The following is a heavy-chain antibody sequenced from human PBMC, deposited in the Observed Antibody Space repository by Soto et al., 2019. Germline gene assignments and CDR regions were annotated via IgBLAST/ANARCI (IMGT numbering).Heavy chain of an antibody. CDR3: ARGPRKRTIFGVVIRWFDP. V-gene: IGHV4-34*01. D-gene: IGHD3-3*01. Sequence: SETLSLTCAVYGGSFSGYYWSWIRQPPGKGLEWIGEINHSGSTNYNPSLKSRVTISVDTSKNQFSLKLSSVTAADTAVYYCARGPRKRTIFGVVIRWFDPWGQGTLVTVPQ. J-gene: IGHJ5*02. CDR2: INHSGST. CDR1: GGSFSGYY.